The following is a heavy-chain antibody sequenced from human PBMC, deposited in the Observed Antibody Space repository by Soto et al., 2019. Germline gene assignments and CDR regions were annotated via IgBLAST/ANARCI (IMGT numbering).Heavy chain of an antibody. CDR2: ISSSSSYI. D-gene: IGHD3-10*01. Sequence: EVQLVESGGGLVKPGGSLRLSCAASGFTFSSYSMNWVRQAPGKGLEWVSSISSSSSYIYYADSVKGRFTISRDNAKNSLYLQMNSLRAEDTAVYYCARPGGFGELFEELGYWGQGTLVTVSS. V-gene: IGHV3-21*01. CDR1: GFTFSSYS. CDR3: ARPGGFGELFEELGY. J-gene: IGHJ4*02.